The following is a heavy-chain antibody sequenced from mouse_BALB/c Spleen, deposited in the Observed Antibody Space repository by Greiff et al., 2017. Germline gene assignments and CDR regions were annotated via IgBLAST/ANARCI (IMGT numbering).Heavy chain of an antibody. J-gene: IGHJ2*01. V-gene: IGHV3-2*02. D-gene: IGHD3-3*01. CDR1: GYSITSDYA. CDR3: ARSLGRLDY. Sequence: DVQLQESGPGLVKPSQSLSLTCTVTGYSITSDYAWNWIRQFPGNKLEWMGYISYSGSTSYNPSLKSRISITRDTSKNQFFLQLNSVTTEDTATYYCARSLGRLDYWGQGTTLTVSS. CDR2: ISYSGST.